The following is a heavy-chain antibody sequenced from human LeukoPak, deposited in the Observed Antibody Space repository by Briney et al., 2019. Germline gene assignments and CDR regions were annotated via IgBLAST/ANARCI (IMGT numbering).Heavy chain of an antibody. CDR3: ASSLRPGAFDI. CDR1: GFTFSSYA. CDR2: ISYDGSNK. D-gene: IGHD5/OR15-5a*01. Sequence: GGSLRLSCAASGFTFSSYAMHWVRQAPGKGLEGVAVISYDGSNKYYADSVKGRFTISRDNSKNTLYLQMNSLRAEDTAVYYCASSLRPGAFDIWGQGTMVTVSS. J-gene: IGHJ3*02. V-gene: IGHV3-30-3*01.